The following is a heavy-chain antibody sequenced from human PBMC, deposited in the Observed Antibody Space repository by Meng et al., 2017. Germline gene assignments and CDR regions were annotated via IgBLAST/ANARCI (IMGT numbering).Heavy chain of an antibody. V-gene: IGHV4-34*01. CDR1: GGSFSGYY. CDR2: INHSGST. D-gene: IGHD6-13*01. Sequence: QVQVPHPGPGLSKPSESLSLTCAVYGGSFSGYYWSWIRQPPGKGLEWIGEINHSGSTNYNPSLKSRVTISVDTSKNQFSLKLSSVTAADTAVYYCARGPLVHQYFDYWGQGTLVTVSS. CDR3: ARGPLVHQYFDY. J-gene: IGHJ4*02.